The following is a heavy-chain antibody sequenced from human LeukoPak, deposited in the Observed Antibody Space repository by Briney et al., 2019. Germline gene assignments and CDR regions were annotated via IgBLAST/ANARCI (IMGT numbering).Heavy chain of an antibody. V-gene: IGHV3-21*01. J-gene: IGHJ5*02. CDR3: VGFGVVIPNWFDP. D-gene: IGHD3-3*01. CDR2: ISSSSSYI. Sequence: GGSLRLSCAASGFTFSSYSMNWVRQAPGKGLEWVSSISSSSSYIYYADSVKGRFTISRDNAKNSLYLQMNSLRAEDTAVHYCVGFGVVIPNWFDPWGQGALVTVSS. CDR1: GFTFSSYS.